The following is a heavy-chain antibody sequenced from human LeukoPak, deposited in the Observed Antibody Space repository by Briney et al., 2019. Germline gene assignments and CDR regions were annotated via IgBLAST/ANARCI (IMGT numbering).Heavy chain of an antibody. D-gene: IGHD3-22*01. J-gene: IGHJ4*02. Sequence: GRSLRLSCAASGFTFSSYGMHWVRQAPGKGLEWVAVIWYDGSNKYYADSVKGRFTISRDNSKNTLYLQMNSLRAEDTAVYYCARSYDSSGYYYGYWGQGTLVTVSS. CDR1: GFTFSSYG. V-gene: IGHV3-33*01. CDR2: IWYDGSNK. CDR3: ARSYDSSGYYYGY.